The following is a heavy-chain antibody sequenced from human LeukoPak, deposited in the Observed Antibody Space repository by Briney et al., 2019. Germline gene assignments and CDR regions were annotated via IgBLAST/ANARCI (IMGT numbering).Heavy chain of an antibody. Sequence: SVKVSCKASGGTFSSYAISWVRQAPGQGLEWVGGIIPIFGTANYAQKFQGRVTITADESTSTAYMELSSLRSEDTAVYYCASQPYYDSSGPTYYFDYWGQGTLVTVSS. CDR2: IIPIFGTA. CDR1: GGTFSSYA. CDR3: ASQPYYDSSGPTYYFDY. J-gene: IGHJ4*02. D-gene: IGHD3-22*01. V-gene: IGHV1-69*13.